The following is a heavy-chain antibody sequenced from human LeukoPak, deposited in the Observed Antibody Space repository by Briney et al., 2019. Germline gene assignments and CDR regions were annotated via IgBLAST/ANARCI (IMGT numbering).Heavy chain of an antibody. CDR2: ISGSGGST. J-gene: IGHJ4*02. CDR3: AKDRWGGVAVAPDY. D-gene: IGHD6-19*01. V-gene: IGHV3-23*01. CDR1: GFTFSSYA. Sequence: GGSLRLSCAASGFTFSSYAMSWVRQAPGKGLEWVSAISGSGGSTYYADSVKGRFTISRDNSKNQLYLQMNSLRAEDTAVYYCAKDRWGGVAVAPDYWGQGTLVTVSS.